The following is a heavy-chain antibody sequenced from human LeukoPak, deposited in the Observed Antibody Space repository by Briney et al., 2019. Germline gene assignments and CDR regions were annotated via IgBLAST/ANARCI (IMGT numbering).Heavy chain of an antibody. CDR1: GYTFTSYY. CDR3: ARVAYYYDSSGYYNDY. V-gene: IGHV1-46*01. D-gene: IGHD3-22*01. Sequence: ASVKVSCKASGYTFTSYYMHWVRQAPGQGLEWMGIINPSGGSTSYAQKFQGRVTMTRDTSTSTVYMELSSLRSEDTAVYYCARVAYYYDSSGYYNDYWGQGTLVTVSS. CDR2: INPSGGST. J-gene: IGHJ4*02.